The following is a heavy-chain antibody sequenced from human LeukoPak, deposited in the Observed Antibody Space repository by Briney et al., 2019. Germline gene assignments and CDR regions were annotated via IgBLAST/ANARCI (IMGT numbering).Heavy chain of an antibody. CDR3: ARGREDTWGSPGFFDL. V-gene: IGHV1-2*02. CDR1: GYTFTGYY. Sequence: ASVKVSCKASGYTFTGYYMHWVRQAPGQGLEWMGWINPNSGGTNYAQKFQGRVTMTKDRPITTAYMELSRLRVDDTAIYFCARGREDTWGSPGFFDLWGRGTPVTVS. CDR2: INPNSGGT. J-gene: IGHJ2*01. D-gene: IGHD3-16*01.